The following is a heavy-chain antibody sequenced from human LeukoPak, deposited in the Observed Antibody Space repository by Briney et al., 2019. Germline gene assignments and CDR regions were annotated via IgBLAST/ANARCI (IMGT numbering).Heavy chain of an antibody. D-gene: IGHD3-3*01. J-gene: IGHJ4*02. CDR1: GGSISSSSYY. V-gene: IGHV4-39*01. CDR3: ARSVFDFWSGYSSGGNYYFDY. Sequence: PSETLSLTCTASGGSISSSSYYWGWIRQPPGKGLEWIGSIYYSGSTYYNPSLKSRVTISVDTSKNQFSLKLSSVTAADTAVYYCARSVFDFWSGYSSGGNYYFDYWGQGTLVTVSS. CDR2: IYYSGST.